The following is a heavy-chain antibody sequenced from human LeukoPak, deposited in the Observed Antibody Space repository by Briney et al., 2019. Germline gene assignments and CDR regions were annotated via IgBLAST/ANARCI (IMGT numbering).Heavy chain of an antibody. CDR2: IYSGGST. D-gene: IGHD4-23*01. CDR1: WFTVSSNY. J-gene: IGHJ4*02. Sequence: PGGSLRLSCAASWFTVSSNYMSWVRQAPGKGLEWVSVIYSGGSTYYADSVKGRFTISRDNSKNTLYLQMNSLRAEDTAVYYCGSYDYGGNACFDYWGQGTLDTVSS. CDR3: GSYDYGGNACFDY. V-gene: IGHV3-53*01.